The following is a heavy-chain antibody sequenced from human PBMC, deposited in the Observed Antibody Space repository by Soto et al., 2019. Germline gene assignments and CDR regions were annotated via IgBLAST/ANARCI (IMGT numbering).Heavy chain of an antibody. CDR2: MSFDGNSK. CDR1: GFTFSSYS. V-gene: IGHV3-30-3*01. Sequence: QVQLVESGGGVVQPGRSLRLSCAASGFTFSSYSMHWVRQAPGKGLEWVAAMSFDGNSKYFADSVKGRFTISRDNSKNTLSLQMNSLGADDSAVYYCARGRSVIDHDDFEYWGQGTLVTVCS. D-gene: IGHD2-21*01. J-gene: IGHJ4*02. CDR3: ARGRSVIDHDDFEY.